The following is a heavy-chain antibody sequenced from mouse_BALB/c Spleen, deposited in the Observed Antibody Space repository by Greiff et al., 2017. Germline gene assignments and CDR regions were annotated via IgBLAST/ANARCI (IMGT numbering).Heavy chain of an antibody. J-gene: IGHJ2*01. Sequence: TGGGLVQPKGSLKLSCAASGFTFNTNAMNWVRQAPGKGLEWVARIRSKSNNYATYYADSVKDRFTISRDDSQSMLYLQMNNLKTEDTAMYYCVREGYGSSYDYWGQGTTLTVSS. V-gene: IGHV10S3*01. CDR1: GFTFNTNA. CDR2: IRSKSNNYAT. D-gene: IGHD1-1*01. CDR3: VREGYGSSYDY.